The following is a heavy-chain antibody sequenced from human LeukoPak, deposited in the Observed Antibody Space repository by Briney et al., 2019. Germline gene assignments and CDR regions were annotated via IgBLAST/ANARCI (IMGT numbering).Heavy chain of an antibody. CDR3: ARDMHEPDCSSTSCHNNWFDP. J-gene: IGHJ5*02. V-gene: IGHV4-30-4*08. CDR2: IYYSGST. D-gene: IGHD2-2*01. CDR1: GGSISSGDYY. Sequence: SQTLSLTCTVSGGSISSGDYYWRWIRQPPGKGLEWIGYIYYSGSTYYNPSLKSRVTISVDTSKNQFSLKLSSVTAADTAVYYCARDMHEPDCSSTSCHNNWFDPWGQGTLVTVSS.